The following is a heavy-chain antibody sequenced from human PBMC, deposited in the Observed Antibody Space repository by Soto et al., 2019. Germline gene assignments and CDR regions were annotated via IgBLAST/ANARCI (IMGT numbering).Heavy chain of an antibody. CDR2: ISYDGSNK. CDR1: GFTFSSYG. CDR3: AKDLGDYDPWRGYFDY. Sequence: GGSLRLSCAASGFTFSSYGMHWVRQAPGKGLEWVAVISYDGSNKYYADSVKGRFTISRDNSKNTLYLQMNSLRAEDTAVYYCAKDLGDYDPWRGYFDYWGQGTLVTVS. J-gene: IGHJ4*02. V-gene: IGHV3-30*18. D-gene: IGHD3-16*01.